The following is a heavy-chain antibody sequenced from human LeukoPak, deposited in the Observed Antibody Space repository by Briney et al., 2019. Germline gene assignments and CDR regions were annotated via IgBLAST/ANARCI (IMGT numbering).Heavy chain of an antibody. CDR3: ANPLGANYDFWSGYYD. CDR2: ISNSDGST. V-gene: IGHV3-23*01. CDR1: GFTFSSYA. D-gene: IGHD3-3*01. Sequence: GGSLRLSCAASGFTFSSYAMSWVRQAPGKGLEGVSAISNSDGSTYYADSVNGRFTTSRDNSKNMLYLEMNSLRADDTAVYYCANPLGANYDFWSGYYDWGQGTLVTVSS. J-gene: IGHJ4*02.